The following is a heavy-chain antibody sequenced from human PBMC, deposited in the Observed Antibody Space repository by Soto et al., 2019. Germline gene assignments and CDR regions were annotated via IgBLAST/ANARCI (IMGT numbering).Heavy chain of an antibody. V-gene: IGHV1-69*02. J-gene: IGHJ3*02. Sequence: ASVKVSCKASGGTFSSYTISWVRQAPGQGLEWMGRIIPILGIANYAQKFQGRVTITADKSTSTAYMELSSLRSEDTAVYYCARPGIAAAGTVEGAFDIWGQGTMVTVSS. CDR2: IIPILGIA. CDR1: GGTFSSYT. D-gene: IGHD6-13*01. CDR3: ARPGIAAAGTVEGAFDI.